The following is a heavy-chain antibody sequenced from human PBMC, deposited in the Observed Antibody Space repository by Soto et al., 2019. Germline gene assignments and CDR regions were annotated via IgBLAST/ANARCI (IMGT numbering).Heavy chain of an antibody. CDR3: ARLGGYEIITLALFVY. D-gene: IGHD3-16*01. Sequence: QLQLQESGPGLVKPSETLSLTCTVSGGSISSSSYYWGWIRQPPGKGLEWIGSIYYSGSTYYNPSLRSRVYLSGDTSKNQFSLKLSSVTAADMAVYYCARLGGYEIITLALFVYWGQETLVTVCS. CDR1: GGSISSSSYY. V-gene: IGHV4-39*01. J-gene: IGHJ4*02. CDR2: IYYSGST.